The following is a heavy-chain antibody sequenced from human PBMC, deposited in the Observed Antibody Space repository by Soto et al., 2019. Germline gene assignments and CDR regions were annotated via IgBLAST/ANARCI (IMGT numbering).Heavy chain of an antibody. D-gene: IGHD3-22*01. V-gene: IGHV4-59*01. CDR2: LYYGRRS. J-gene: IGHJ4*02. CDR1: GDSISSYY. Sequence: QVQLQESGPGLVKPSETLSLTCAVSGDSISSYYCMWIRQPPGKGLESIGYLYYGRRSNYNPSLKSGVTLSVDTSTNQCSLTLNSMAAADTAVYYCALRSMAVVPEYWGQGTLVTVSS. CDR3: ALRSMAVVPEY.